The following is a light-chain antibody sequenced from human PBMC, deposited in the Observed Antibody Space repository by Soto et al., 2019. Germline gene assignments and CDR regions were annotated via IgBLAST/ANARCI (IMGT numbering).Light chain of an antibody. V-gene: IGLV1-40*01. CDR3: QSYDSSLSEYV. CDR1: SSNIGAGYD. J-gene: IGLJ1*01. Sequence: QSVLTQPPSVSGAPGQRVTISCTGSSSNIGAGYDVHWYQQLPGTAPKLLIYGNNNRPSGVPDRFSGSKSGTSASLAITGLRAEDEADYYCQSYDSSLSEYVFGSGTKVTVL. CDR2: GNN.